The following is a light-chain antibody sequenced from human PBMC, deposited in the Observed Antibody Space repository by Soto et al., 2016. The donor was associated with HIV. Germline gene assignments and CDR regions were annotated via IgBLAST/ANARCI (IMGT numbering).Light chain of an antibody. J-gene: IGKJ4*01. CDR2: AAS. CDR3: QQYFTYPPT. CDR1: QGISSS. Sequence: AIRMTQSPSSFSASTGDRVTITCRASQGISSSLAWYQQTPGKAPKLLIYAASTLQSGVPSRFSGTGTGTDFTLTISCLQSEDFAIYYCQQYFTYPPTFGGGTKVEIK. V-gene: IGKV1-8*01.